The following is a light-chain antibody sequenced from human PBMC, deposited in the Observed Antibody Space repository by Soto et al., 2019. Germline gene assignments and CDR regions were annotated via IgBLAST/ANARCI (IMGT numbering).Light chain of an antibody. J-gene: IGLJ1*01. CDR2: EVS. CDR3: SSYAGSNREV. V-gene: IGLV2-8*01. Sequence: QSALTQPPSASGSPGQSVTISCTGTSSDVRGYNYVSWYQHHPGKAPKFLIYEVSKRPSGVPDRFSGSKSGNTASLTVSGLQAEDEADYYCSSYAGSNREVFGTGTKLTVL. CDR1: SSDVRGYNY.